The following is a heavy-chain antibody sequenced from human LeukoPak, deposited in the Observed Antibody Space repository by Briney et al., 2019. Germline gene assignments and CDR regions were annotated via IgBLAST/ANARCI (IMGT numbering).Heavy chain of an antibody. Sequence: PGGSLRLSCAASGFTFSSCGMHWVRQAPGKGLEWVAFIRYDGSNKYYADSVKGRFTISRDNSKNTLYLQMNSLRAEDTAVYYCAKQTYYYDSSKIDYWGQGTLVTVSS. CDR2: IRYDGSNK. CDR3: AKQTYYYDSSKIDY. CDR1: GFTFSSCG. J-gene: IGHJ4*02. D-gene: IGHD3-22*01. V-gene: IGHV3-30*02.